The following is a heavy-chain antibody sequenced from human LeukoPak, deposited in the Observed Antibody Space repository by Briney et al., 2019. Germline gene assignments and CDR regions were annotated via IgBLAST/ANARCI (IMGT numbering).Heavy chain of an antibody. J-gene: IGHJ6*02. V-gene: IGHV4-34*01. CDR1: GGSFSGYY. D-gene: IGHD2-15*01. CDR2: INHSGST. CDR3: ARGRGYCSGGSCPYYYYGMDV. Sequence: SETLSLTCAVYGGSFSGYYWSWIRQPPGKGLEWIGEINHSGSTNYNLSLKSRVTISVDTSKNQFSLKLNSVTAADTAVYYCARGRGYCSGGSCPYYYYGMDVWGQGTTVTVSS.